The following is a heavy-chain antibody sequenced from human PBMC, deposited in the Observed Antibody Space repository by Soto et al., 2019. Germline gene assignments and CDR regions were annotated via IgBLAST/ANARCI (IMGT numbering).Heavy chain of an antibody. J-gene: IGHJ3*01. CDR3: ARKRLDDAFDL. CDR1: GFTFSDYY. CDR2: ISGSGATF. D-gene: IGHD6-6*01. V-gene: IGHV3-11*01. Sequence: GESLKISCAASGFTFSDYYMGWIRQAPGKGLEWISYISGSGATFYYADSMGGRINVSRDNAKMSLFLQMISLRADDTAVYYCARKRLDDAFDLWGQGTLVTVSS.